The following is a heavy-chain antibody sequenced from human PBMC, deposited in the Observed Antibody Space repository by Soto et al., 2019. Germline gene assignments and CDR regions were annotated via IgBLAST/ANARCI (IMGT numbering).Heavy chain of an antibody. J-gene: IGHJ6*02. CDR2: ISSSSSYI. V-gene: IGHV3-21*01. CDR1: GFTFSSYS. CDR3: ARDGRFKIRDPIAYGMDV. D-gene: IGHD6-13*01. Sequence: GGSLRLSCAASGFTFSSYSMNWVRQAPGKGLEWVSSISSSSSYIYYADSVKGRFTISRDNAKNSLYLQMNSLRAEDTAVYYCARDGRFKIRDPIAYGMDVWGQGTTVTVSS.